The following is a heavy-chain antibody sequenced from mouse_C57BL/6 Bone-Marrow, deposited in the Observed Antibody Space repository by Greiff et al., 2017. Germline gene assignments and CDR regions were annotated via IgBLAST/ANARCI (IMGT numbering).Heavy chain of an antibody. Sequence: EVKLVESGEGLVKPGGSLKLSCAASGFTFSSYAMSWVRQTPEKRLEWVAYISSGGDYIYYADTVKGRFTISRDNARNTLYLQMSSLKSEDTAMYYCTRGYYGSAWFAYWGQGTLVTVSA. D-gene: IGHD2-2*01. CDR1: GFTFSSYA. J-gene: IGHJ3*01. V-gene: IGHV5-9-1*02. CDR2: ISSGGDYI. CDR3: TRGYYGSAWFAY.